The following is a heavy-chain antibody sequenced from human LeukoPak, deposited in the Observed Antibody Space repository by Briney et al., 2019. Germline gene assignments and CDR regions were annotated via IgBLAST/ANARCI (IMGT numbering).Heavy chain of an antibody. J-gene: IGHJ4*02. Sequence: SDTLSLTCTVSGDSISTSNSYWGWIRQPPGKALGWIGSIYYSGNTYYNASLKSRVTISVDTSKNQFSLKLTSVTAADTAVYYCARQTGSGLFILPGGQGTLVTVSS. CDR2: IYYSGNT. CDR1: GDSISTSNSY. CDR3: ARQTGSGLFILP. D-gene: IGHD3/OR15-3a*01. V-gene: IGHV4-39*01.